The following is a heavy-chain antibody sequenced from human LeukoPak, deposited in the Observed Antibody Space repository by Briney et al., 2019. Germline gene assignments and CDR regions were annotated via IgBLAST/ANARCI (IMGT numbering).Heavy chain of an antibody. CDR1: GGTFSSYA. J-gene: IGHJ4*02. Sequence: ASVKVSCKASGGTFSSYAISWVRQAPGQGLEWMGRIIPILGIANYAQKFQGRVTITADKSTSTAYMELSSLRSEDTAVYYCARVGSGSYGYYFDYWGQGTLVTVSS. V-gene: IGHV1-69*04. CDR2: IIPILGIA. CDR3: ARVGSGSYGYYFDY. D-gene: IGHD1-26*01.